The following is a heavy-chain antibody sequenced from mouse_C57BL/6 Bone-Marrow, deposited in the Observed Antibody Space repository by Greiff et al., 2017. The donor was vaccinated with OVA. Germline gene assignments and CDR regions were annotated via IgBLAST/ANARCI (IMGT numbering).Heavy chain of an antibody. V-gene: IGHV3-6*01. J-gene: IGHJ3*01. CDR3: ARGDRFAY. D-gene: IGHD3-3*01. CDR1: GYSITSGYY. CDR2: ISYDGSN. Sequence: EVQLVESGPGLVKPSQSLSLTCSVTGYSITSGYYWNWIRQFPGNKLEWMGYISYDGSNNYNPSLKNRISITRDTSKNQFFLKLNSVTTEDTATYYCARGDRFAYWGQGTLVTVSA.